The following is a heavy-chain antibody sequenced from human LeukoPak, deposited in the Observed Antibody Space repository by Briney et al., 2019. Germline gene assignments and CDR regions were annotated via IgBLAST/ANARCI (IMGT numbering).Heavy chain of an antibody. CDR2: INPNSGGT. CDR3: ARDLGYGSYYDVY. J-gene: IGHJ4*02. D-gene: IGHD1-26*01. V-gene: IGHV1-2*02. CDR1: GYTFTGYY. Sequence: ASVKVSCKASGYTFTGYYMHWVRQAPGQGLEWMGWINPNSGGTNYAQKFQGRVTMTRDTSISTAYMELSRLRSDDTAVYYCARDLGYGSYYDVYWGQGTLVTVSS.